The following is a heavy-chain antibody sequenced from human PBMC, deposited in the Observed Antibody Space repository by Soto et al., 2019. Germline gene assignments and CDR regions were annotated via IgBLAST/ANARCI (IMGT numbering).Heavy chain of an antibody. Sequence: QVQLVESGGGVVQPGRSLRLSCAASGFTFTGYYMHWVRQAPGQGLEWMGWINPNSGGTNYAQKFQGRVTMTRDTSISTAYMELSRLRSDDTAVYYCARMNFGVVTAFDPWGQGTLVTVSS. D-gene: IGHD3-3*01. CDR3: ARMNFGVVTAFDP. J-gene: IGHJ5*02. CDR1: GFTFTGYY. CDR2: INPNSGGT. V-gene: IGHV1-2*02.